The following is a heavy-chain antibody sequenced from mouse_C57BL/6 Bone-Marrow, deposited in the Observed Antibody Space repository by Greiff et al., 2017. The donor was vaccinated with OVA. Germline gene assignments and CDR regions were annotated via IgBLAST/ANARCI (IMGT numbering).Heavy chain of an antibody. J-gene: IGHJ2*01. D-gene: IGHD3-2*02. CDR1: GFNIKDDY. CDR3: TRQLRPYFDY. V-gene: IGHV14-4*01. Sequence: VQLKQSGAELVRPGASVKLSCTASGFNIKDDYMHWVKQRPEQGLEWIGWIDPENGDTEYASKFQGKATITADTSSNTAYLQLRSLTSEDTAVYYCTRQLRPYFDYWGQGTTLTVSS. CDR2: IDPENGDT.